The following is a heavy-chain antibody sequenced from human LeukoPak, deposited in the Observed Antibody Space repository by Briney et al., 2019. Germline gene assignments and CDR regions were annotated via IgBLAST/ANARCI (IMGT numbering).Heavy chain of an antibody. V-gene: IGHV1-2*06. CDR1: GYTFTAYY. D-gene: IGHD5-12*01. CDR2: IYPDSGDT. Sequence: ASVKVSCKASGYTFTAYYMHWVRQVPGQGLEWMGRIYPDSGDTDYARKFQGRVIMTRDTSISTAYMEVSRLRSDDTAVYYSARVDSGHDYGPSWGQGTTVTVSS. CDR3: ARVDSGHDYGPS. J-gene: IGHJ3*01.